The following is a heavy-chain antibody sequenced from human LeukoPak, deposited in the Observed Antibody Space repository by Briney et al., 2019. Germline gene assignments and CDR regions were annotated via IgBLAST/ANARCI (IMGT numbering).Heavy chain of an antibody. CDR2: ISYDGSNK. CDR3: ARGPYDSSGYYLDY. CDR1: GLTFSSYA. J-gene: IGHJ4*02. Sequence: GRSLRLSCAASGLTFSSYAMHWVRQAPGKGLEWVAVISYDGSNKYYADSVKGRFTISRDNSKNTLYLQMNSLRAEDTAVYYCARGPYDSSGYYLDYWGQGTLVTVSS. D-gene: IGHD3-22*01. V-gene: IGHV3-30-3*01.